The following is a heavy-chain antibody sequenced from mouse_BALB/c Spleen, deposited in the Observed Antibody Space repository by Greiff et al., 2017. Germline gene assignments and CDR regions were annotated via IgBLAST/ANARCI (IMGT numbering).Heavy chain of an antibody. CDR3: ARTYYGNYDY. Sequence: VQRVESGGGFVQTGGSLTLSCAASGFTFSSYGMSWVRQTPDKRLELVATINSNGGSTYYPDSVKGRFTISRDNAKNTLYLQMSSLKSEDTAMDYCARTYYGNYDYWGQGTTLTVSS. V-gene: IGHV5-6-3*01. CDR1: GFTFSSYG. CDR2: INSNGGST. J-gene: IGHJ2*01. D-gene: IGHD2-10*01.